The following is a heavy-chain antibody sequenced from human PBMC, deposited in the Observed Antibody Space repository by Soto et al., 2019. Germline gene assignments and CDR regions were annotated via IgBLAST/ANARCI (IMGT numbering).Heavy chain of an antibody. J-gene: IGHJ6*03. V-gene: IGHV4-34*01. Sequence: QVQLQQWGAGLLRPSETLSLTCVVYGGSFSDFHCSWIRQPPGKGLEWIGEIHQRGNTNYTPALRSRVTMSVDTAQNQFYLKMTSATAADTAVYYCARTHYSMDVWDKGTTVTVS. CDR1: GGSFSDFH. CDR2: IHQRGNT. CDR3: ARTHYSMDV.